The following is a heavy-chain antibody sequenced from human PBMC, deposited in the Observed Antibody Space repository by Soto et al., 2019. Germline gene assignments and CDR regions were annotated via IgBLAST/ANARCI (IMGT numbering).Heavy chain of an antibody. CDR1: GDSVSSNSAA. V-gene: IGHV6-1*01. Sequence: SRTLSLPCAISGDSVSSNSAAWNWIRQSPSRGLEWLGRTYYRSRCYNDYAVSVKSRITVNPDTSKNQFSLQRKSVTPEDTAGYCCTRTEGYFDYWGQGTLVTVSS. CDR3: TRTEGYFDY. CDR2: TYYRSRCYN. J-gene: IGHJ4*02.